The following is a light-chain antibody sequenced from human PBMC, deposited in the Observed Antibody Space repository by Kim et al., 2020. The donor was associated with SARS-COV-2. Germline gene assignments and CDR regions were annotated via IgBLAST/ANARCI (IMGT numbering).Light chain of an antibody. CDR2: GAS. CDR3: QQYNYYLT. V-gene: IGKV3-15*01. CDR1: ESVRSQ. J-gene: IGKJ2*01. Sequence: LSVSPGEAATLSCRASESVRSQLAWYQQKPGQAPTLLIYGASTRATGVPVRFSGSGSGTDFTLTISSLQSEDFAVYYCQQYNYYLTFGQGTKLEIK.